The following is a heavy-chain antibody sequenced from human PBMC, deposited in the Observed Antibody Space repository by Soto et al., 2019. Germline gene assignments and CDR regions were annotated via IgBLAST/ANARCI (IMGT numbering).Heavy chain of an antibody. Sequence: QVQLQESGPGLVKPSETLSLTCTVSGGSVSSGSYYWSWIRQPPGKGLEWIGYIYYSGSTNYNPSLKSRVTISVDTSKNQFSLKLSSVTAADTAVYYCARASSGSYYYYGMDVWGQGTTLTVSS. CDR2: IYYSGST. CDR3: ARASSGSYYYYGMDV. V-gene: IGHV4-61*01. CDR1: GGSVSSGSYY. D-gene: IGHD1-26*01. J-gene: IGHJ6*02.